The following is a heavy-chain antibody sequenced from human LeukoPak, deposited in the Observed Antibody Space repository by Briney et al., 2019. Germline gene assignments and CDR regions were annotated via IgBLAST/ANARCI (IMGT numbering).Heavy chain of an antibody. Sequence: GGSLRLSCSASGFSFSDRWMNWVRQAPGQGLEWVAIINKDGSEKHYVDSVKGRFTISRDNAKNSLYLQMNSLRAEDTAVYYCVRSDHGPEYWGQGTLVTVSS. J-gene: IGHJ4*02. CDR3: VRSDHGPEY. D-gene: IGHD1-14*01. CDR1: GFSFSDRW. V-gene: IGHV3-7*01. CDR2: INKDGSEK.